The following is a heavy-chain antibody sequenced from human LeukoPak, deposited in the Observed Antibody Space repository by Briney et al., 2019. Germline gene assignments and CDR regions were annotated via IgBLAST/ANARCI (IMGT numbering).Heavy chain of an antibody. J-gene: IGHJ4*02. D-gene: IGHD2-15*01. V-gene: IGHV3-23*01. CDR2: ISGSGGST. CDR1: GFTFSTYA. Sequence: GGSLRLSCAASGFTFSTYAMSWVRQIPGKGLEWVSAISGSGGSTYYADSVKGRFTISRDNSKNTLYLQMNSLRAEDTAVYYCAKDRGYCSGGSCYSAFYFDYWGQGTLVTVSS. CDR3: AKDRGYCSGGSCYSAFYFDY.